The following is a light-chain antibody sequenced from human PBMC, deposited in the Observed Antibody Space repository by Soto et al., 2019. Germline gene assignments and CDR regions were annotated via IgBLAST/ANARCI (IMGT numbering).Light chain of an antibody. CDR1: SSDVGSYNL. CDR2: EVS. Sequence: QSVLTQPASVSGSPGQSITISCTGTSSDVGSYNLVSWYQQHPGKAPKLMIYEVSERPSGVSNRFSGSKSGNTASLTISGLQAEDEADYYCCSYAGSDNYVFGTGTKLTVL. V-gene: IGLV2-23*02. CDR3: CSYAGSDNYV. J-gene: IGLJ1*01.